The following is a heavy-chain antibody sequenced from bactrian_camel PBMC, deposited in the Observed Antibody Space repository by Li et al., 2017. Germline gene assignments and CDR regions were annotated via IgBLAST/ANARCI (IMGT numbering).Heavy chain of an antibody. CDR1: TYIYGRWC. J-gene: IGHJ4*01. V-gene: IGHV3S40*01. CDR2: TYSTQRQIFYS. D-gene: IGHD2*01. CDR3: AAGRLRNGYCYSLLNRLAYNN. Sequence: DVQLVESGGGFVQAGGSLRLSCKISTYIYGRWCMSWFRQAPGKEREGVAATYSTQRQIFYSYYADSVKGRFTVSQDSTKNTVYLQMDSLNPEDTGMYYCAAGRLRNGYCYSLLNRLAYNNWGQGTQVTVS.